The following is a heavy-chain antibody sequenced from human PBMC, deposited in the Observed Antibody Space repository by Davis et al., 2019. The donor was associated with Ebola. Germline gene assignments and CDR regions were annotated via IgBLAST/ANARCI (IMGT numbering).Heavy chain of an antibody. Sequence: GESLKISCAASGFTFSGSAMHWVRQASGKGLEWVGRIRSKANSYATAYAASVKGRFTLSRDDSKNTAYLQMNSLKTEDTAVYYCTSTTVTDDYWGQGTLVTVSS. CDR2: IRSKANSYAT. V-gene: IGHV3-73*01. CDR3: TSTTVTDDY. J-gene: IGHJ4*02. CDR1: GFTFSGSA. D-gene: IGHD4-17*01.